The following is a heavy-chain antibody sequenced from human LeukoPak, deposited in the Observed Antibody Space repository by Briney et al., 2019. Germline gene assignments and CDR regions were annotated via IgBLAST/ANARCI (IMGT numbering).Heavy chain of an antibody. Sequence: PGGSLRLSCAASGFTFDDYAMHWVRQAPGKGLEWVSGISWNSGSIGYADSVKGRFTISRDNAKNSLYLQMSSLRAEDTAVYYRVKDKEITDLDPHFDYWGQGTLVTVSS. CDR3: VKDKEITDLDPHFDY. CDR2: ISWNSGSI. CDR1: GFTFDDYA. V-gene: IGHV3-9*01. J-gene: IGHJ4*02. D-gene: IGHD5-24*01.